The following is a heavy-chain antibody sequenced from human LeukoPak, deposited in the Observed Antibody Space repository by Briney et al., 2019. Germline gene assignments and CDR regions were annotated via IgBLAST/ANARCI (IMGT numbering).Heavy chain of an antibody. J-gene: IGHJ6*02. CDR2: IYYSGST. Sequence: SSETLSLTCTVSGGSISSGGYYWSWIRQHPGKGLEWIGYIYYSGSTYYNPSLKSRVTISVDTSKNQFSLKLSSVTAADTAVYYCARDMARYTGTYYYCGMDVWGQGTTVTVSS. CDR3: ARDMARYTGTYYYCGMDV. V-gene: IGHV4-31*03. CDR1: GGSISSGGYY. D-gene: IGHD3-10*01.